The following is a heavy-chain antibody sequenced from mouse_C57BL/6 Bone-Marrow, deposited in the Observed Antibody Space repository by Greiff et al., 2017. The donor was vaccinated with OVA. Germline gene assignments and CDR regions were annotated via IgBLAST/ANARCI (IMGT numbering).Heavy chain of an antibody. CDR1: GYTFTSYG. V-gene: IGHV1-81*01. Sequence: QVQLQQSGAELARPGASVKLSCKASGYTFTSYGISWVKQRTGQGLEWIGEIYPRSGNTYYNEKFKGKATLTADKSSSTAYMELRSLTSEDSAVYFCARTGSSYLYYAMDYWGQGTSVAVSS. D-gene: IGHD1-1*01. J-gene: IGHJ4*01. CDR3: ARTGSSYLYYAMDY. CDR2: IYPRSGNT.